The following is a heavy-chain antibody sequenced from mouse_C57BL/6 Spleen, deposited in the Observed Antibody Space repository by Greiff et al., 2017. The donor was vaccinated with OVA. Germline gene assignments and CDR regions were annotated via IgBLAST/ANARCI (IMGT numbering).Heavy chain of an antibody. Sequence: VQLQQSGAELVRPGASVKLSCKASGYTFTDYYINWVKQRPGQGLEWIARIYPGSGNTYYNEKFKGKATLTAEKSSSTAYMQLSSLTSEDSAVYVCARNYYSNHWDLDVWGTGTTVTVSS. J-gene: IGHJ1*03. CDR2: IYPGSGNT. V-gene: IGHV1-76*01. D-gene: IGHD2-5*01. CDR3: ARNYYSNHWDLDV. CDR1: GYTFTDYY.